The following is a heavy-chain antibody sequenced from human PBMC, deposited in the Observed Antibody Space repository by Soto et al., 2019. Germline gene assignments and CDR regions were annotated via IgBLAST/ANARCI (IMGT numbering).Heavy chain of an antibody. J-gene: IGHJ4*02. CDR2: IHDGGST. D-gene: IGHD7-27*01. Sequence: QVQLQESGPGLVKPSQTLSLTCTVSGGSISNVNYCWSWIRQPPDKGLEWIGHIHDGGSTYNNPSLTSRVTISVDTSKNQFSLQLSSVSAADTAVYYCASGPSGDKVDYWGQGTLVTVSS. CDR1: GGSISNVNYC. V-gene: IGHV4-30-4*01. CDR3: ASGPSGDKVDY.